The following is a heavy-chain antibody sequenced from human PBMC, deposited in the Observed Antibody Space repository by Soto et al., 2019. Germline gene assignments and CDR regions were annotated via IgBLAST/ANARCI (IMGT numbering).Heavy chain of an antibody. Sequence: SESLSLTCVVSGGSITSNYWWTWVRQPPGKGLEWIGEIYNSGSTHYKPSLSSRVTISIDESKNQISLSLSSVTAADTAMYFCARRGTTAARNGMDVWGQGTTVTVSS. CDR2: IYNSGST. V-gene: IGHV4-4*02. D-gene: IGHD4-17*01. CDR1: GGSITSNYW. CDR3: ARRGTTAARNGMDV. J-gene: IGHJ6*02.